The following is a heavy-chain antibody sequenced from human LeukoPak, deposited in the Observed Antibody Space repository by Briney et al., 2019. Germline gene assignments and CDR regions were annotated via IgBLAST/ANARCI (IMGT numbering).Heavy chain of an antibody. J-gene: IGHJ4*02. CDR2: IYYSGST. CDR3: ARGRYDSSGRQYFDY. CDR1: GGSISGYY. D-gene: IGHD3-22*01. Sequence: PSETLSLTCTVSGGSISGYYWSWIRQPPGKGLEWIGYIYYSGSTNYNPSLKSRVTISVDTSKNQFSLKLSSVTAADTAVYYCARGRYDSSGRQYFDYWGQGTLVTVSS. V-gene: IGHV4-59*08.